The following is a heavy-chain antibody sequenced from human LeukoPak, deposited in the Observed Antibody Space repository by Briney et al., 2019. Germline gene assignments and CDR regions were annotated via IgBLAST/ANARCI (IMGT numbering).Heavy chain of an antibody. CDR1: GFTFSSYA. V-gene: IGHV3-7*04. CDR2: IKQDGSEK. D-gene: IGHD3-22*01. CDR3: ARDEHQYYHASTGRFDY. Sequence: PGRSLRLSCAASGFTFSSYAMHWVRQAPGKGLEWVANIKQDGSEKYYVGSVRGRFTISRDNAKNSLSLQMNSLRAEDTAVYYCARDEHQYYHASTGRFDYWGQGTLVTISS. J-gene: IGHJ4*02.